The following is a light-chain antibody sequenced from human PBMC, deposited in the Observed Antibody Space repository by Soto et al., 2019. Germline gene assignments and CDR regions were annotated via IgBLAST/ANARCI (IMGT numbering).Light chain of an antibody. Sequence: AIQMTQSPPSLSASVGDRVTITCRASQGIRNDLGWYQQKPGKAPKLLIYAAATLQIGVPSRFSGSGSGTDFTLTISSLQPEDSATYYCQQYESLFTFGRGTKVDMK. J-gene: IGKJ3*01. CDR1: QGIRND. CDR3: QQYESLFT. V-gene: IGKV1-6*01. CDR2: AAA.